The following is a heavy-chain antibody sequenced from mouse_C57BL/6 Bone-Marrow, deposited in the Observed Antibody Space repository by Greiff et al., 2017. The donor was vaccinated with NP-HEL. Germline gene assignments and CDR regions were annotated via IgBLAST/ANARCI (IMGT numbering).Heavy chain of an antibody. D-gene: IGHD2-12*01. CDR2: IWSGGST. CDR1: GFSLTSYG. J-gene: IGHJ3*01. Sequence: QVQLQQSGPGLVQPSQSLSITCTVSGFSLTSYGVHWVRQFPGKGLEWLGVIWSGGSTDYNAAFISRLSISKDNSKSQVFFKMNSLQADDTAIYYCASYYKGAWFAYWGQGTLVTVSA. V-gene: IGHV2-2*01. CDR3: ASYYKGAWFAY.